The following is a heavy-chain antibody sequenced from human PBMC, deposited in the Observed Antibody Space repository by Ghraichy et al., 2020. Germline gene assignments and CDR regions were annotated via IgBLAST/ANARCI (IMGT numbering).Heavy chain of an antibody. Sequence: GGSLRLSCAASGLSFSASRMTWIRQALGKGPEWVANINQDGSEKNYVDSVKGRFTVSRDNAENSVHMEMNSLRVEDTAVYYCARGHYGMDVWGQGTTVTV. J-gene: IGHJ6*02. CDR1: GLSFSASR. CDR3: ARGHYGMDV. CDR2: INQDGSEK. V-gene: IGHV3-7*03.